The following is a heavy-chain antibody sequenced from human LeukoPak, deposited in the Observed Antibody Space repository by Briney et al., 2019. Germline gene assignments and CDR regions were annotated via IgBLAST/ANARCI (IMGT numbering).Heavy chain of an antibody. CDR3: ARDKTDYGDYVVG. J-gene: IGHJ3*01. Sequence: GGSLRLSCAASGFTFSSYSMNWVRQAPGKGLEWVSSISSSSSYIYYADSVKGRFTISRDNAKNSLYLQMNSLRAEDTAVYYCARDKTDYGDYVVGWGQGTMVTVSS. V-gene: IGHV3-21*01. CDR1: GFTFSSYS. CDR2: ISSSSSYI. D-gene: IGHD4-17*01.